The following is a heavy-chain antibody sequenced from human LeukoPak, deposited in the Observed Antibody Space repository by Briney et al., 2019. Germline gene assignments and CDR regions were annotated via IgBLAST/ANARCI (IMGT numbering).Heavy chain of an antibody. D-gene: IGHD3-3*01. CDR3: ARRPPRITIFGVVIAADYYYYMDV. J-gene: IGHJ6*03. CDR2: ISAYNGNT. CDR1: GYTFTSYG. Sequence: GASVKVSCKASGYTFTSYGISWVRQAPGQGLEWMGWISAYNGNTNYAQKLQGRVTMTTDTSTRTTYMELRSLRYDDTAVYYCARRPPRITIFGVVIAADYYYYMDVWGKGTTVTVSS. V-gene: IGHV1-18*01.